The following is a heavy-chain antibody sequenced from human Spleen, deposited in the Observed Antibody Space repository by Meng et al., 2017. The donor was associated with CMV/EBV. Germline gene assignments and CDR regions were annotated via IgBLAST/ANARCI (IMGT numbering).Heavy chain of an antibody. Sequence: QVQLQHWGAGLLKPSETLSLTCAVYGGSFSGYYWSWIRQPPGKGLEWIGEINHSGSTNYNPSLKSRVTISVDTSKNQFSLKLSSVTAADTAVYYCARGLYGRRGLDYWGQGTLVTVSS. V-gene: IGHV4-34*01. CDR2: INHSGST. J-gene: IGHJ4*02. D-gene: IGHD4-17*01. CDR3: ARGLYGRRGLDY. CDR1: GGSFSGYY.